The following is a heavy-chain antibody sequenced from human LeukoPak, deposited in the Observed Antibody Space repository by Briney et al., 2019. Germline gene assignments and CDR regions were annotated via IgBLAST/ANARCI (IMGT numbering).Heavy chain of an antibody. D-gene: IGHD6-13*01. CDR1: RFTPCRSA. V-gene: IGHV3-23*01. Sequence: LVGGLRVSCAESRFTPCRSAVSWVRQAPGEGRGWVSPISGSGVSTYYADSVRGRVSTSRDNSKNTLYLQMNSLRAEDTAVYYCAKEVAAAGDYWGQGTLVTVSS. CDR2: ISGSGVST. J-gene: IGHJ4*02. CDR3: AKEVAAAGDY.